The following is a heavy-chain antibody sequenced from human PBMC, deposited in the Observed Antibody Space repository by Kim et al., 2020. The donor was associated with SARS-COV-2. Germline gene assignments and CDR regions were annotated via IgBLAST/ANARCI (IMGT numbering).Heavy chain of an antibody. Sequence: SETLSLTCTVSGGSISSGSYYWSWIRQPAGKGLEWIGRIYTSGSTNYNPSLKSRVTISVDTSKNQFSLKLSSVTAADTAVYYCARSDSEVYDSSGYYYDYFDYWGQGTLVTVSS. D-gene: IGHD3-22*01. CDR2: IYTSGST. V-gene: IGHV4-61*02. CDR3: ARSDSEVYDSSGYYYDYFDY. CDR1: GGSISSGSYY. J-gene: IGHJ4*02.